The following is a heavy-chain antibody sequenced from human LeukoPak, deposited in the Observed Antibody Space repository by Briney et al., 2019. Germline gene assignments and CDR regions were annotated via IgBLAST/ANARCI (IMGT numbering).Heavy chain of an antibody. J-gene: IGHJ4*02. V-gene: IGHV3-23*01. CDR2: ISGSGGST. Sequence: GGSLRLSCAASGFTFSSYAMSWVRQAPGKGLEWVSAISGSGGSTYYADSVKGRFTISRDNSENTLYLQMNSLRAEDTAVYYCAKDLGYGSGWFDYWGQGTLVTVSS. CDR3: AKDLGYGSGWFDY. D-gene: IGHD6-19*01. CDR1: GFTFSSYA.